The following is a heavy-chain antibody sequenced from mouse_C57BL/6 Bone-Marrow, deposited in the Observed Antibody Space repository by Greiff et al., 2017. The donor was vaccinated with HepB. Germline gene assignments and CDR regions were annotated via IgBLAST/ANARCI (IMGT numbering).Heavy chain of an antibody. V-gene: IGHV1-74*01. CDR3: ARRRLRPWFAY. CDR2: IHPSDSDT. D-gene: IGHD1-3*01. Sequence: QVQLQQSGAELVKPGASVKVSCKASGYTFTSYWMHWVKQRPGQGLEWIERIHPSDSDTNYNQKFKGKATLTVDKSSSTAYMQLSSLTSEDSAVYYCARRRLRPWFAYWGQGTLVTVSA. J-gene: IGHJ3*01. CDR1: GYTFTSYW.